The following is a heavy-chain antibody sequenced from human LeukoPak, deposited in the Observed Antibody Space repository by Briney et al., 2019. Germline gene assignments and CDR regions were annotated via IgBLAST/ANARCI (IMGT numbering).Heavy chain of an antibody. V-gene: IGHV3-23*01. D-gene: IGHD3-22*01. CDR2: ISGSGGST. CDR3: ARDSSGDHYFDY. Sequence: GGSLRLSCAASGFTFTSYAMSWVRQAPGKGLEWVSGISGSGGSTYYANSVKGRFTISRDNSKNTLYLQMNSLRAEDTAVYFCARDSSGDHYFDYWGQGTLVTVSS. CDR1: GFTFTSYA. J-gene: IGHJ4*02.